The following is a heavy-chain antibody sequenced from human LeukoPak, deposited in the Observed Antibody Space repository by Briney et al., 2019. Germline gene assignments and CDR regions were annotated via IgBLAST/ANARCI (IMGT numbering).Heavy chain of an antibody. CDR3: ARDRYYDFWSGYYPRSHYYGMDV. D-gene: IGHD3-3*01. Sequence: SETLSLTCTVSGGSISSHYWSWIRQPPGKGLEWIGCIYYSGNTNYNPSLESRVTISVDTSKNQFSLKLSSVTAADTAVYYCARDRYYDFWSGYYPRSHYYGMDVWGQGTTVTVSS. J-gene: IGHJ6*02. CDR1: GGSISSHY. V-gene: IGHV4-59*11. CDR2: IYYSGNT.